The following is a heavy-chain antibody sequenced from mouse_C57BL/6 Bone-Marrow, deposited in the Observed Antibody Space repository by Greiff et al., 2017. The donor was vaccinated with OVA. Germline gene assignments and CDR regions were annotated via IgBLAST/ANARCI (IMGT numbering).Heavy chain of an antibody. D-gene: IGHD1-1*01. Sequence: EVQGVESGGGLVKPGGSLKLSCAASGFTFSSYTMSWVRQTPEKRLEWVATISGGGGNTYYPDSVKGRFTISRDNAKNTLYLQMSSLRSEDTALYYCARGSAYAMDYWGQGTSVTVSS. CDR1: GFTFSSYT. CDR2: ISGGGGNT. CDR3: ARGSAYAMDY. V-gene: IGHV5-9*01. J-gene: IGHJ4*01.